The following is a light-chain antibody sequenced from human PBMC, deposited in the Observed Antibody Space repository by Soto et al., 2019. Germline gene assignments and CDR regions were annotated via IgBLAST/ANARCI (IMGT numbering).Light chain of an antibody. CDR2: ANA. J-gene: IGLJ1*01. V-gene: IGLV1-40*01. CDR3: QSYDSSLYGYV. CDR1: SSNLGAHYD. Sequence: QSVLTQPPSVSGAPGQRVTISCTGTSSNLGAHYDVHWYQQIPGTAPKLLIYANANRPSGVPDRFSGSRSGSSASLAITGLQAEDEADYYCQSYDSSLYGYVFGSGTKVTVL.